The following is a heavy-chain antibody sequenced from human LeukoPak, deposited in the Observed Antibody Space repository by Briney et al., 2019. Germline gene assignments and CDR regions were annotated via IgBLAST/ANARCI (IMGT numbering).Heavy chain of an antibody. J-gene: IGHJ1*01. CDR3: ARVSYYDSSGYYSAEYFQH. D-gene: IGHD3-22*01. V-gene: IGHV1-2*06. CDR2: INPNSGGT. Sequence: GASVKVSCKASGYTFTGYYMHWVRQAPGQGLEWMERINPNSGGTNYAQKFQGRVTMTRDTSISTAYMELSRLRSDDTAVYYCARVSYYDSSGYYSAEYFQHWGQGTLVTVSS. CDR1: GYTFTGYY.